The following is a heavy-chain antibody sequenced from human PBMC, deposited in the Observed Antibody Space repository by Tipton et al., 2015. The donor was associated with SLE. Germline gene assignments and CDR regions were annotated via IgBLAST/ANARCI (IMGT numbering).Heavy chain of an antibody. J-gene: IGHJ3*02. CDR1: GGSISSYY. CDR2: IYTSGGT. D-gene: IGHD1-20*01. Sequence: TLSLTCTVSGGSISSYYWSWIRQPAGKGLEWIGRIYTSGGTNYNPSLKSRVTMSVDTSKNQFSLKLSSVTAADTAVYYCARDQDNWSPALFDIWGQGTMVTVSS. CDR3: ARDQDNWSPALFDI. V-gene: IGHV4-4*07.